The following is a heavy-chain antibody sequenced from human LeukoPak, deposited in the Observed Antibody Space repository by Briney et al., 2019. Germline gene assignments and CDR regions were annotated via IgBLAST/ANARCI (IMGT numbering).Heavy chain of an antibody. CDR3: ARRRQYDSSLFWNFDL. V-gene: IGHV4-34*01. CDR2: INHSGST. CDR1: GGSFSGYY. Sequence: SETLSLTCAVYGGSFSGYYWSWIRQSPGKGLEWIGEINHSGSTNYNPSLKSRLTLSVDTAKNQFSLKLNSVTAADTALYYCARRRQYDSSLFWNFDLWGRGTLFTVS. J-gene: IGHJ2*01. D-gene: IGHD6-6*01.